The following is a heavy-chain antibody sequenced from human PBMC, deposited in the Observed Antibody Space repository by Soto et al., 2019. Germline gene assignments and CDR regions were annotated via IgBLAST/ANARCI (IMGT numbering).Heavy chain of an antibody. Sequence: LSLTCTVSGTSISSYYWSWIRQPPGKGLEWIANIHYSGTTNYNPSLASRVTLSVDTSKNQFSLKVTSVTAADRAMYFCARYNSYAIVYWGPGIL. D-gene: IGHD2-8*01. CDR1: GTSISSYY. CDR2: IHYSGTT. V-gene: IGHV4-59*01. J-gene: IGHJ4*02. CDR3: ARYNSYAIVY.